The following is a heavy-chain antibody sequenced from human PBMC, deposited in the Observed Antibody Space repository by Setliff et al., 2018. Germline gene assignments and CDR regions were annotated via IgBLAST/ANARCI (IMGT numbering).Heavy chain of an antibody. CDR2: IYSSGST. J-gene: IGHJ6*02. V-gene: IGHV4-61*09. CDR1: GGSISSGSYY. D-gene: IGHD3-10*01. Sequence: SETLSLTCTVSGGSISSGSYYWSWIRQPAGKGLEWIGHIYSSGSTNYNPSLKSRVTISVDRSKNQFSLKLSSVIAADTAVYYCARVSSYGSGSYYYYYYGMDVWGQGTTVTVSS. CDR3: ARVSSYGSGSYYYYYYGMDV.